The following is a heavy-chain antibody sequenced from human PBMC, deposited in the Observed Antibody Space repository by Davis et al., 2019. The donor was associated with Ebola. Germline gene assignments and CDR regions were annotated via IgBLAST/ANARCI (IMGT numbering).Heavy chain of an antibody. CDR1: GFTFSSYT. CDR3: VRAKGQIAAGTETWFDK. V-gene: IGHV3-21*01. CDR2: ITSAGGYL. J-gene: IGHJ4*02. Sequence: PGGSLRPSCAGSGFTFSSYTMNWVRQAPGEGLEWVSTITSAGGYLYEADSVKGRFTVSRDNAKSSLFLQMNSLRVDDTGVYYCVRAKGQIAAGTETWFDKWGQGTQVTVSS. D-gene: IGHD6-13*01.